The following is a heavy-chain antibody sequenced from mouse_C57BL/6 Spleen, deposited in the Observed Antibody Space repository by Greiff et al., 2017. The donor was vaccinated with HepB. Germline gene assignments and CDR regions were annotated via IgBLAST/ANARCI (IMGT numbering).Heavy chain of an antibody. V-gene: IGHV1-64*01. J-gene: IGHJ4*01. CDR1: GYTFTSYW. CDR2: IHPNSGST. Sequence: QVQLKQPGAELVKPGASVKLSCKASGYTFTSYWMHWVKQRPGQGLEWIGMIHPNSGSTNYNEKFKSKATLTVDKSSSTAYMQLSSLTSEDSAVYYCARRHDGYPYYYAMDYWGQGTSVTVSS. D-gene: IGHD2-3*01. CDR3: ARRHDGYPYYYAMDY.